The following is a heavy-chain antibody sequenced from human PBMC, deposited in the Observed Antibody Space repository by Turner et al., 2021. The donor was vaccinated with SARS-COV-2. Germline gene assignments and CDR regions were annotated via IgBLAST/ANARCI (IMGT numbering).Heavy chain of an antibody. CDR1: GFTFSSYP. Sequence: QVQLVESGGGVVQPGRSLRLSCAASGFTFSSYPMHWVRQAPGKGLEWLAFISYDGSNKYYADSVKGRFTISRDNSKNTLYLQMNSLRAEDTAVYYCARVTDYYGSGSYYTSYYYGMDVWGQGTTVTVSS. V-gene: IGHV3-30-3*01. CDR3: ARVTDYYGSGSYYTSYYYGMDV. J-gene: IGHJ6*02. D-gene: IGHD3-10*01. CDR2: ISYDGSNK.